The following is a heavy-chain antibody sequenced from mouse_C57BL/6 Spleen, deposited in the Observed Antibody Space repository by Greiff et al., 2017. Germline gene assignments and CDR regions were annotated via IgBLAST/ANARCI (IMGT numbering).Heavy chain of an antibody. V-gene: IGHV5-9-1*02. D-gene: IGHD4-1*01. CDR3: TSTGYYYAMDY. J-gene: IGHJ4*01. Sequence: EVKLEESGEGLVKPGGSLKLSCAASGFTFSSYAMSWVRQTPEKRLEWVAYISSGGDYIYYADTVKGRFTISRDNARNTLYLQMSSLKSEDTAMYYCTSTGYYYAMDYWGQGTSVTVSS. CDR2: ISSGGDYI. CDR1: GFTFSSYA.